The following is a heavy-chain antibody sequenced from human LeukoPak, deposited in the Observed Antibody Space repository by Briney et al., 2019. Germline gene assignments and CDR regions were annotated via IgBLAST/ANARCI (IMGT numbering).Heavy chain of an antibody. V-gene: IGHV4-59*08. CDR3: ARSRDGYNFGY. CDR2: IYYSGST. Sequence: SETLSLTCTVSGGSINSYYWSWIRQPPGKGLEWIGYIYYSGSTNYNPSLKSRVTISVDTSKNQFSLKLSSVTAADTAVYYCARSRDGYNFGYWGQGTLVTVSS. D-gene: IGHD5-24*01. J-gene: IGHJ4*02. CDR1: GGSINSYY.